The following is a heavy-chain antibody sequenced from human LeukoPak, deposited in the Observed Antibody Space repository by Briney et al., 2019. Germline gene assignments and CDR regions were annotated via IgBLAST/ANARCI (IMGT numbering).Heavy chain of an antibody. Sequence: SETLSLTCTVSGGSISSYYWSWIRQPPGKGLEWIGYIYYSGSTNYNPSLKSRVTISVDTSKNQFSLKLSSVTAADTAVYYCASDLLVRGVIMSDAFDIWGQGTMVTVSS. CDR1: GGSISSYY. J-gene: IGHJ3*02. CDR2: IYYSGST. V-gene: IGHV4-59*01. D-gene: IGHD3-10*01. CDR3: ASDLLVRGVIMSDAFDI.